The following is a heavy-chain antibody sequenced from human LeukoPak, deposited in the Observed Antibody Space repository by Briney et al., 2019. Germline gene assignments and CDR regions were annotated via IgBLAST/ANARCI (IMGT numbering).Heavy chain of an antibody. CDR1: GFTFSSYS. D-gene: IGHD5-18*01. CDR3: AREGGLQLWGFGY. CDR2: ISSSSSYI. V-gene: IGHV3-21*01. Sequence: GGSLRLSCAASGFTFSSYSMNWVRQAPGKGLEWVSSISSSSSYIYYADSVKGRFAISRDNAKNSLYLQMNSLRAEDTAVYYCAREGGLQLWGFGYWGQGTLVTVSS. J-gene: IGHJ4*02.